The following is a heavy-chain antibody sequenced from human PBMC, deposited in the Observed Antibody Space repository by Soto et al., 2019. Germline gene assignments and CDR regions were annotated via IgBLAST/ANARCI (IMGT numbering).Heavy chain of an antibody. D-gene: IGHD6-13*01. CDR3: ARGSSWSYFDY. CDR2: INTANDNT. CDR1: GYTFTSYA. V-gene: IGHV1-3*04. J-gene: IGHJ4*02. Sequence: QVQLVQSGAEVKKPGASVKVSCRASGYTFTSYAIHWVRQAPGQRPEWMGWINTANDNTKYSQKFQGRVTITRDTSAGIVYMDLSSLRSEATAVYYCARGSSWSYFDYWGQGTLVTVSS.